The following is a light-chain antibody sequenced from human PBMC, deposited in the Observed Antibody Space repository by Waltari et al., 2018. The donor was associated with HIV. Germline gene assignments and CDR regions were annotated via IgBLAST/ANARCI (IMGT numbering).Light chain of an antibody. Sequence: QPKMTQAPSASKTPGQRITMSCSGTKSNIGNNCISWYQQIAGAAPRLVMARNDQRPAGVPDRFSGTKSGTSAFLAITGLRLDDEATYFCASWDDNLGHWIFGGGTKLTVL. V-gene: IGLV1-47*01. CDR3: ASWDDNLGHWI. CDR2: RND. CDR1: KSNIGNNC. J-gene: IGLJ2*01.